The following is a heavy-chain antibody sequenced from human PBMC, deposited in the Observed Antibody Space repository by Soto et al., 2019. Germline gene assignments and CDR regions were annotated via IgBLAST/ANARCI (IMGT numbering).Heavy chain of an antibody. CDR3: ARDGSPHYYDSSGYYH. Sequence: SVKGSCKASGGTFSSYAISWLRQAPGQGLEWMGGIIPIFGTANYAQKFQGRVTITADESTSTAYMELSSLRSEDTAVYYCARDGSPHYYDSSGYYHWGQGTLVTVSS. V-gene: IGHV1-69*13. D-gene: IGHD3-22*01. CDR2: IIPIFGTA. CDR1: GGTFSSYA. J-gene: IGHJ5*02.